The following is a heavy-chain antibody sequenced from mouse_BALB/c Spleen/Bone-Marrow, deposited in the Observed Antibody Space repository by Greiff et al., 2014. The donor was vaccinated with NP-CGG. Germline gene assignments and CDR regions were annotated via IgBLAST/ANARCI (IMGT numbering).Heavy chain of an antibody. D-gene: IGHD2-10*02. CDR1: GFTFSDYY. J-gene: IGHJ4*01. V-gene: IGHV5-4*02. Sequence: GGGLVKPGGSLKLSCAASGFTFSDYYIYWLRQTPEKRREWVATRSDGGKYAYTQDSVKVRCTISRDNANNNMYLQMSSLKSEDTAMYYCSRSRMRYGAMDYWGQGTSVTVFS. CDR2: RSDGGKYA. CDR3: SRSRMRYGAMDY.